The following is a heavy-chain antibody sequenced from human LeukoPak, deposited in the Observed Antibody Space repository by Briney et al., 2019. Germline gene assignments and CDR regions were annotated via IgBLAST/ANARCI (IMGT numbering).Heavy chain of an antibody. Sequence: PGGSLRLSCAASGFTFSSYAMSWVRQAPGKGLEWVSAISGSGGSTYYADSVKGRFTISRDNSKNTVHLQMNSLRAEDTAVYYCAKVTSGWFGHFDYWGQGTLVTVSS. V-gene: IGHV3-23*01. CDR2: ISGSGGST. D-gene: IGHD6-19*01. CDR1: GFTFSSYA. CDR3: AKVTSGWFGHFDY. J-gene: IGHJ4*02.